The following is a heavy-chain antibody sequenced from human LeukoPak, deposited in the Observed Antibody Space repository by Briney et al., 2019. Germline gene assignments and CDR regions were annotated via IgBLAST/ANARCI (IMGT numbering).Heavy chain of an antibody. D-gene: IGHD3-22*01. CDR3: ARHRDSYYYDSSGYRNFFYMDV. J-gene: IGHJ6*03. Sequence: SETLSLTCAVYGGSFSGYYWSWIRQPPGKGLEWIGEINHSGSTNYNPSLKSRVTISVDTSKNQFSLKLSSVTAADTAVYYCARHRDSYYYDSSGYRNFFYMDVWGKGTTVTVSS. CDR2: INHSGST. CDR1: GGSFSGYY. V-gene: IGHV4-34*01.